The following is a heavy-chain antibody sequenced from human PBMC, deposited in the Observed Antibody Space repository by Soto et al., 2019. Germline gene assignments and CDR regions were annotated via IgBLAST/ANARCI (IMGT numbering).Heavy chain of an antibody. D-gene: IGHD6-13*01. CDR2: IYYSGST. Sequence: AETLSLTCTVSGGSISSSSYYWGWIRQPPGKGLEWIGSIYYSGSTNYNPSLKSRVTISVDTSKNQFSLKLSSVTAADTAVYYCARVQAAAFYYYYGMDVWGQGTTVTVSS. J-gene: IGHJ6*02. CDR3: ARVQAAAFYYYYGMDV. V-gene: IGHV4-39*07. CDR1: GGSISSSSYY.